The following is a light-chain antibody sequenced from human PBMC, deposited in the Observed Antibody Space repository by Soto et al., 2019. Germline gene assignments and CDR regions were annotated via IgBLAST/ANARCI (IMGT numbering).Light chain of an antibody. Sequence: QSVLTQPPSASGSPGQSVTISCTGTSSDVGGYNYVSWYQQHPGKAPKLMIYEVTKRPSGVPDHFSGSKSGNTASLTVSGLQAEDEADYYCSSYAGSSNFVFGTGTKVTVL. V-gene: IGLV2-8*01. J-gene: IGLJ1*01. CDR1: SSDVGGYNY. CDR2: EVT. CDR3: SSYAGSSNFV.